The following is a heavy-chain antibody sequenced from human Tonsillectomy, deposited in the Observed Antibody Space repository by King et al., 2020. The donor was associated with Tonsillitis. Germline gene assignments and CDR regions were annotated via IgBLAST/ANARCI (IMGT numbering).Heavy chain of an antibody. CDR2: IIWSGNNI. Sequence: VQLVESGGGLVQPGRSLRLSCAASGFTFDDHAMHWVRQAPGKGLEWVAGIIWSGNNIYYADSVKGRFTISRDNAKNSLYLQMNSLRTEDTALYYCAMAIHEAPLWGGRFEYWGQGTLVTVSS. V-gene: IGHV3-9*01. J-gene: IGHJ4*02. CDR1: GFTFDDHA. CDR3: AMAIHEAPLWGGRFEY. D-gene: IGHD2-2*02.